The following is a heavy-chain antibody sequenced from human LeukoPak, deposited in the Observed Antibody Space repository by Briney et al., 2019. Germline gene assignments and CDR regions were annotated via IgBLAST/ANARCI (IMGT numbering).Heavy chain of an antibody. J-gene: IGHJ3*02. D-gene: IGHD6-6*01. V-gene: IGHV4-38-2*02. Sequence: SETLSLTCTVSGYSISSGYYWGWIRQPPGKGLEWIESIYHSGSTYYNPSLKSRVTISVDTSKNQFSLKLSSVTAADTAVYYCARGIAARPDAFDIWGQGTMVTVSS. CDR3: ARGIAARPDAFDI. CDR1: GYSISSGYY. CDR2: IYHSGST.